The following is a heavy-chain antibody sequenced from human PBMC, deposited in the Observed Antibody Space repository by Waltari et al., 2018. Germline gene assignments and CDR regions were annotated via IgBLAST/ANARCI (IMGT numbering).Heavy chain of an antibody. CDR3: ARGARRTTVTTGWWYFDL. CDR2: SNGCGSST. D-gene: IGHD4-17*01. V-gene: IGHV3-74*01. Sequence: EVQLVESGGGLVQPGGSLRLSCAASGFTYSMYWMHWVRQGPGRGLGWVSSSNGCGSSTRYAKSRKSRFTISKDNAKNTVYLQMNSLRAEDTAIYYCARGARRTTVTTGWWYFDLWGRGTLVTVSS. J-gene: IGHJ2*01. CDR1: GFTYSMYW.